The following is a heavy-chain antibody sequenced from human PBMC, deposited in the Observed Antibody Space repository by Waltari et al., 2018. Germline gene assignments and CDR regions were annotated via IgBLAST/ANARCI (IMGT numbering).Heavy chain of an antibody. CDR2: MNPNSGNT. CDR3: ARGLGGSYPNIY. Sequence: QVQLVQSGAEVKKPGASVKVSCKASGYTFTSYDINWVRQATGQGLEWMGWMNPNSGNTGYAQKFQGRGNMTRNTSRSTAYMELSSLRSEETAVYYCARGLGGSYPNIYWGQGTLVTVSS. J-gene: IGHJ4*02. CDR1: GYTFTSYD. D-gene: IGHD1-26*01. V-gene: IGHV1-8*01.